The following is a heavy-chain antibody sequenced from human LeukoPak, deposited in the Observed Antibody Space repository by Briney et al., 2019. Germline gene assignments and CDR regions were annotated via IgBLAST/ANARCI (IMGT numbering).Heavy chain of an antibody. D-gene: IGHD3-3*01. CDR1: GGSIRGYY. V-gene: IGHV4-59*12. Sequence: KSSETLSLTCNVSGGSIRGYYWSWIRQPPGKGLEWIGYIYPSGSTNYNPSLKSRVTISVDTSKNQFSLKLSSVTAADTAVYYCARRYYDFWSGYSRFDYWGQGTLVTVSS. J-gene: IGHJ4*02. CDR3: ARRYYDFWSGYSRFDY. CDR2: IYPSGST.